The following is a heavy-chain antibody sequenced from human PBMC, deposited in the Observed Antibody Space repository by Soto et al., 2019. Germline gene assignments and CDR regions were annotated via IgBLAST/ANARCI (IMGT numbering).Heavy chain of an antibody. V-gene: IGHV3-23*01. CDR2: ISGSGGST. J-gene: IGHJ4*02. CDR3: ASVYCTNGVCYTGSFDY. CDR1: GFTFSSYA. D-gene: IGHD2-8*01. Sequence: VGSLRLSCAASGFTFSSYAMSWFRQAPVNGLEWVSAISGSGGSTYYADSVKGRFTISRDNSKNTLYLQMNSLRAEDTAVYYCASVYCTNGVCYTGSFDYWGQGTLVTVSS.